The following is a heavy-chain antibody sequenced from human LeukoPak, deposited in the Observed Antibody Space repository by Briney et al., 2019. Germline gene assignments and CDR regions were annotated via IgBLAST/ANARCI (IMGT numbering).Heavy chain of an antibody. J-gene: IGHJ4*02. V-gene: IGHV3-30-3*01. D-gene: IGHD5-18*01. CDR3: ARDEGGYSYGSPYY. CDR1: GFTFSSYA. Sequence: PGRSLRLSCAASGFTFSSYAMRWVRQAPGKGLEWVAVISYDGSNKYYADSVKGRFTISRDNSKNTLYLQMNSLRAEDTAVYYCARDEGGYSYGSPYYWGQGTLVTVSS. CDR2: ISYDGSNK.